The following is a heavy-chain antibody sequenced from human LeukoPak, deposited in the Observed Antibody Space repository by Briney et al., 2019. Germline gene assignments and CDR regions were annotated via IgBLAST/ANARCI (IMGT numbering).Heavy chain of an antibody. CDR3: ARVPTLYYFDY. Sequence: SETLSLTCAVYGASFSGYYWSWIRQPPGKGLEWIGEINHSGSTNYNPSPKSRVTISVDTSKNQFSLKLSSVTAADTAVYYCARVPTLYYFDYWGQGTLVTVSS. CDR2: INHSGST. D-gene: IGHD2/OR15-2a*01. CDR1: GASFSGYY. V-gene: IGHV4-34*01. J-gene: IGHJ4*02.